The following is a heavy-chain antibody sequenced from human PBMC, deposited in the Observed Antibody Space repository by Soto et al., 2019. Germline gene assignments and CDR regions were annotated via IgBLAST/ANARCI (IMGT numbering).Heavy chain of an antibody. Sequence: EVQLVESGGGLVKPGGSLRLSCAASGFTFSSYSMNWVRQAPGKGLEWVSSISSSSSYIYYADSVKGRFTISRDNAKKSLYLQMNSLRAEDTAVYYCARGRAYYYDSSGYYWGYYFDYWGQGTLVTVSS. J-gene: IGHJ4*02. CDR2: ISSSSSYI. CDR3: ARGRAYYYDSSGYYWGYYFDY. V-gene: IGHV3-21*01. D-gene: IGHD3-22*01. CDR1: GFTFSSYS.